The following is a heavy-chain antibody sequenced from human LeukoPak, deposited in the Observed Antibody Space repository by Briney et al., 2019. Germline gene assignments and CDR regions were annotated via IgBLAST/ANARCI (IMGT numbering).Heavy chain of an antibody. CDR1: GFSLITSGVG. J-gene: IGHJ4*02. D-gene: IGHD2-8*02. V-gene: IGHV2-5*02. CDR2: IYWDNDR. CDR3: AHRVFQGGYWDSGKFDY. Sequence: SGPTLVNPTQTLTLTCTFSGFSLITSGVGVGWIRQPPGKAPECLALIYWDNDRRYNPSLRSRLTISKDTSKNQVVLTMTNMDPVDTATYYCAHRVFQGGYWDSGKFDYWGLGTPVTVSS.